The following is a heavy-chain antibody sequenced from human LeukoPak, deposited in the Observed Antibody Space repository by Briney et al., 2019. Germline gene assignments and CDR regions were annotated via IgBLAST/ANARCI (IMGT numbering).Heavy chain of an antibody. Sequence: GGSLRLSCAASGFTFSSYAMHWVRQAPGKGLEWVAVISYDGSNKYYADSVKGRFTISRDNSKNTLYLQMNSLRAEDTAVYYCAREVAYCGGDCRRAYWGQGTLVTVSS. D-gene: IGHD2-21*02. CDR2: ISYDGSNK. V-gene: IGHV3-30-3*01. J-gene: IGHJ4*02. CDR3: AREVAYCGGDCRRAY. CDR1: GFTFSSYA.